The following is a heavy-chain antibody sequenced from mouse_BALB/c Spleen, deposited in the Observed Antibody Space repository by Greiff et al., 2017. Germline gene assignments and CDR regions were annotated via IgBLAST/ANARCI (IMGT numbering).Heavy chain of an antibody. J-gene: IGHJ2*01. CDR3: TRGGYDYFDY. V-gene: IGHV1-69*02. CDR1: GYTFTSYW. Sequence: VQLQQPGAELVRPGASVKLSCKASGYTFTSYWINWVKQRPGQGLEWIGNIYPSDSYTNYNQKFKDKATLTVDKSSSTAYMQLSSPTSEDSAVYYCTRGGYDYFDYWGQGTTLTVSS. D-gene: IGHD2-2*01. CDR2: IYPSDSYT.